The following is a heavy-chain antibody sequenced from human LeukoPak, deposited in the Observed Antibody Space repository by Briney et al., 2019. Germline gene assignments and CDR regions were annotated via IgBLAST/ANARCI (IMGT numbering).Heavy chain of an antibody. Sequence: VVSLRRSYAATGLSSGSNYMTWVRQAPGKGLEWVSLIHADGNTYYADSVEGRFTISRDISKNTVYLQMSSLRVEDTAVYYCARDMYYYDGKPFYNYGLDVWGQGTRVSVSS. J-gene: IGHJ6*02. D-gene: IGHD3-22*01. V-gene: IGHV3-66*01. CDR2: IHADGNT. CDR3: ARDMYYYDGKPFYNYGLDV. CDR1: GLSSGSNY.